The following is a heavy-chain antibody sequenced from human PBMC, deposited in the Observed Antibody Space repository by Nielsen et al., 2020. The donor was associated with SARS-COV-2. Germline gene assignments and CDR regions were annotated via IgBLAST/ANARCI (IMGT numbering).Heavy chain of an antibody. V-gene: IGHV4-59*01. J-gene: IGHJ4*02. Sequence: SETLSVTCTVSGGSISSYYWSWIRQPPGKGLEWIGYIYYSGSTNYNPSLKSRVTISVDTSKNQFSLKLSSVTAADTAVYYCARGHPTVTTPLFDYWGQGTLVTVSS. D-gene: IGHD4-17*01. CDR3: ARGHPTVTTPLFDY. CDR1: GGSISSYY. CDR2: IYYSGST.